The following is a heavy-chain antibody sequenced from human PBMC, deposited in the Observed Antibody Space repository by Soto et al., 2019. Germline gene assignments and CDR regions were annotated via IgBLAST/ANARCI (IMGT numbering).Heavy chain of an antibody. CDR3: ARGPLVVLNYFES. Sequence: QVQLVQSGTEVKKPGSSVKVSCKASGGTFRNYPINWVRQAPGQGLEWMGSIFPLTDIPDYAQNFQARLTSSADKSTSPAYMELSSLTSDDTAMYFCARGPLVVLNYFESWGQGTLVTVSS. V-gene: IGHV1-69*02. J-gene: IGHJ4*02. CDR1: GGTFRNYP. CDR2: IFPLTDIP.